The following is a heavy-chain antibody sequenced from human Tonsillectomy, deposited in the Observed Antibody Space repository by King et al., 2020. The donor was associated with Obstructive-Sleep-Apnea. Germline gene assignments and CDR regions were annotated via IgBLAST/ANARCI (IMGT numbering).Heavy chain of an antibody. CDR3: SRGSGWYYFDY. CDR2: IYYSGRT. V-gene: IGHV4-59*01. D-gene: IGHD6-19*01. Sequence: QLQESGPGLVKPSETLSLTCTVSGGSISSYYWSWIRQPPGKGLDWIGYIYYSGRTNYNPSLKSRVTISVDTSKNQFSLKLSSVTAADTAVYYCSRGSGWYYFDYWGQGTLVTVSS. CDR1: GGSISSYY. J-gene: IGHJ4*02.